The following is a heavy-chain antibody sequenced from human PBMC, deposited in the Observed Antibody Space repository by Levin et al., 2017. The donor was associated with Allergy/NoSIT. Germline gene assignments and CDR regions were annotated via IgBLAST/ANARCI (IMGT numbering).Heavy chain of an antibody. Sequence: NSSETLSLTCTVSGDSLSNYYWSWIRQTAGKGLEWIGRIYTSGSTNYNPSLKSRVTMSLDTSKNQFSLKLTSVTAADTAVYFCARDRPYSSSSRRLDPWGQGTLVTVSS. J-gene: IGHJ5*02. CDR2: IYTSGST. V-gene: IGHV4-4*07. CDR3: ARDRPYSSSSRRLDP. D-gene: IGHD6-6*01. CDR1: GDSLSNYY.